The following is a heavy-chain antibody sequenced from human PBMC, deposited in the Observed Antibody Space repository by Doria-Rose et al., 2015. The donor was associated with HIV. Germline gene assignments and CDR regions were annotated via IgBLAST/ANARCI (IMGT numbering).Heavy chain of an antibody. CDR3: ARIKSSRWYHKYYFDF. J-gene: IGHJ4*02. Sequence: QITLKESGPVLVKPTETLTLTCTVSGVSLSSPGMGVSWIRQPPGKALEWLANIFSDHERSYNTSLKSRLTISRRTSNSQVVLTMTDMDPVDAAQYYCARIKSSRWYHKYYFDFWGQGTLVIVSA. D-gene: IGHD6-13*01. CDR1: GVSLSSPGMG. CDR2: IFSDHER. V-gene: IGHV2-26*01.